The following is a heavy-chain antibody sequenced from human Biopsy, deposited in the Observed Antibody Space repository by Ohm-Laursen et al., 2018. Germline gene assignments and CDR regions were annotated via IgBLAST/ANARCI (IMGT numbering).Heavy chain of an antibody. D-gene: IGHD6-19*01. CDR1: GGSISSYY. CDR2: IYYSGST. V-gene: IGHV4-59*01. J-gene: IGHJ4*02. Sequence: GTLSLTCTVSGGSISSYYWNWIRRPPGKGLEWVGYIYYSGSTNYNPSLKSRVTISVDTSKNQFSLKLYSVTAADTAIYYCARGMRSSGWPYFDSWGQGTLVTVSS. CDR3: ARGMRSSGWPYFDS.